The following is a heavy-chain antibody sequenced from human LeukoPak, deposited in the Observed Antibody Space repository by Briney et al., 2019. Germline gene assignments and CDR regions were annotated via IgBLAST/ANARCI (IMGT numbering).Heavy chain of an antibody. Sequence: GGSLRLSCVASGFTFSSYAMSWVRQAPGKGLEWVSAISGSGGSTYYADSVKGRFTISRDNSKNTLYLQMNSLRAEDTAVYYCARIQLWLIRDYFDYWGQGTLVTVSS. CDR3: ARIQLWLIRDYFDY. D-gene: IGHD5-18*01. CDR2: ISGSGGST. V-gene: IGHV3-23*01. CDR1: GFTFSSYA. J-gene: IGHJ4*02.